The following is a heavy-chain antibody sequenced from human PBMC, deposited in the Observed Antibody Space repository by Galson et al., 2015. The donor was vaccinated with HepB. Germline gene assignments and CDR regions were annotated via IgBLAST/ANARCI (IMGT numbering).Heavy chain of an antibody. CDR3: ARDHPRLGYCSSSSCRDAFDI. Sequence: SLRVSCKASGYTFTGYDMHWVRQAPGQGLEWVAGINGNGGGTYYAHTVQGRVTMTRDTSISTAYMELSRLRSDDTAVYYCARDHPRLGYCSSSSCRDAFDIWGQGTMVTVSS. J-gene: IGHJ3*02. CDR2: INGNGGGT. CDR1: GYTFTGYD. D-gene: IGHD2-2*01. V-gene: IGHV1-2*02.